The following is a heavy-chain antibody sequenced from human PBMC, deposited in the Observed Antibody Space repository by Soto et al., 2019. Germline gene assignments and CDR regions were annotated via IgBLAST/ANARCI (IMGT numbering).Heavy chain of an antibody. V-gene: IGHV1-58*01. J-gene: IGHJ4*02. Sequence: SVKVSCKASGFTFTSSAFQWVRQARGQRLEWIGWIAVGSGYTNYAQGFQDRVTLTRDMSTATTYMELSRLTSEDTAIYYCAADATAWQQMVPSDYWGQGTLVTVSS. CDR2: IAVGSGYT. D-gene: IGHD2-8*01. CDR3: AADATAWQQMVPSDY. CDR1: GFTFTSSA.